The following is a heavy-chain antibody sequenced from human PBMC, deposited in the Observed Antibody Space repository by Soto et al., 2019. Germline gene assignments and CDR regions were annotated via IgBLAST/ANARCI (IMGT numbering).Heavy chain of an antibody. CDR2: INTDNGKT. CDR1: GYSFTNYS. J-gene: IGHJ5*02. CDR3: ARAGNCTSTTCFSGWLGP. V-gene: IGHV1-3*04. D-gene: IGHD2-2*01. Sequence: GASVKVSCKASGYSFTNYSMHWVRQAPLQRLEWMGWINTDNGKTGDSQRFQDRVTLTRDTYANTACMELSSLTFEDTAVYYCARAGNCTSTTCFSGWLGPWGQGTLVTVS.